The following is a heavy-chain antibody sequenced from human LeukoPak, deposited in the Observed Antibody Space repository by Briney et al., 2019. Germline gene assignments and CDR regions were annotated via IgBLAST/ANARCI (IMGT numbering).Heavy chain of an antibody. CDR1: GFTFSSYW. CDR3: ARDDGFSCYSY. V-gene: IGHV3-7*01. D-gene: IGHD3/OR15-3a*01. J-gene: IGHJ4*02. CDR2: MNLDGSEK. Sequence: GGSLRLSCAASGFTFSSYWMTWVRQAPEKGLEWVANMNLDGSEKYYVDSVKGRFIISRDNAKNSLFLQMNSLIAEDTAVYYCARDDGFSCYSYWGQGTLVTVSS.